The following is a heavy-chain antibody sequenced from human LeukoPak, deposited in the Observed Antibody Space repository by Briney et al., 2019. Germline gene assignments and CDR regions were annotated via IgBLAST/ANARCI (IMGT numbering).Heavy chain of an antibody. CDR1: GFPFSSYW. J-gene: IGHJ4*02. CDR2: IKSKKDGGTA. D-gene: IGHD6-13*01. V-gene: IGHV3-15*05. CDR3: TTGLASAGHDGY. Sequence: PGGSLRLSCVASGFPFSSYWMTWVRQAPGKGLEWVGRIKSKKDGGTADYAAPVKDRFTISRDDSKNTLFLQMNSLKTEDTAVYYCTTGLASAGHDGYWGQGTLVTVSS.